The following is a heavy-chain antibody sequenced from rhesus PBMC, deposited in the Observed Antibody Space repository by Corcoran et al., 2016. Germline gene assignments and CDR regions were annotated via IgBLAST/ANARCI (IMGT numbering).Heavy chain of an antibody. Sequence: QVTLKESGPALVKPTQTLTLTCTFSGFSLSTSGMGVGWIRQPPVKALEWLASIYWDEDKYYSTSLKSRLTISKDTSKNQVVLTMTNMDPVDTATYYCARGVGYWGQGVLVTVSS. V-gene: IGHV2S1*01. CDR3: ARGVGY. CDR2: IYWDEDK. CDR1: GFSLSTSGMG. J-gene: IGHJ4*01.